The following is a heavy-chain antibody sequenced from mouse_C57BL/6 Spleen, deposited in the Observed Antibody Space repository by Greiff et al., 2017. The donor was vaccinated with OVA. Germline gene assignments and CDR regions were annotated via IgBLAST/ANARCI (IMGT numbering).Heavy chain of an antibody. J-gene: IGHJ1*03. D-gene: IGHD2-5*01. Sequence: EVQLQESGEGLVKPGGSLKLSCAASGFTFSSYAMSWVRQTPEKRLEWVAYISRGGDYLYYADTVKGRFTISRDNARNTLYLQMSSLKSEDTDMYDGKREEYYSNYGGYFDVWGTGTTVTVSS. V-gene: IGHV5-9-1*02. CDR1: GFTFSSYA. CDR2: ISRGGDYL. CDR3: KREEYYSNYGGYFDV.